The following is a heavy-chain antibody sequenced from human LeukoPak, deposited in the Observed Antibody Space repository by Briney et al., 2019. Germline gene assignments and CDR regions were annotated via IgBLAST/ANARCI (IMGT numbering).Heavy chain of an antibody. Sequence: GGSLRLSCAASGFTFSSYAMSWVRQAPGKGLEWVAVISYDGSNKYYADSVKGRFTISRDNSKNTLYLQMNSLRAEDTAVYYCARNYAREIVVVTFDYWGQGTLVTVSS. CDR2: ISYDGSNK. D-gene: IGHD3-22*01. CDR1: GFTFSSYA. V-gene: IGHV3-30*04. CDR3: ARNYAREIVVVTFDY. J-gene: IGHJ4*02.